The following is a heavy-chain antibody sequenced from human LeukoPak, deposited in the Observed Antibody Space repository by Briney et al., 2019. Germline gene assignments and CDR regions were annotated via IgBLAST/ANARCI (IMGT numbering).Heavy chain of an antibody. Sequence: NPSETLSLTCTVSGGSISSGVYYWSWIRQHPGKGLEWIGYIYYSGSTYYNPSLKSRVTISVDTSKNQFSLKLSSVTAADTAVYYCARERSSTMIVRDWGQGTLVTVSS. CDR2: IYYSGST. J-gene: IGHJ4*02. D-gene: IGHD3-22*01. V-gene: IGHV4-31*03. CDR1: GGSISSGVYY. CDR3: ARERSSTMIVRD.